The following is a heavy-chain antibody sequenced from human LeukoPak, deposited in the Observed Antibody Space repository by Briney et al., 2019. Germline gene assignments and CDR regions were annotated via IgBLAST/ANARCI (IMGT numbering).Heavy chain of an antibody. CDR3: ARAHQSYHDSSGYYSGVDY. CDR2: INPSGGST. Sequence: ASVKVSCKASGYTFTSYYMHWVRQAPGQGLEWMGIINPSGGSTSYAQKFQGRVTVTRDTSTSTVYMELSSLRSEDTAVYYCARAHQSYHDSSGYYSGVDYWGQGTLVTVSS. J-gene: IGHJ4*02. V-gene: IGHV1-46*01. CDR1: GYTFTSYY. D-gene: IGHD3-22*01.